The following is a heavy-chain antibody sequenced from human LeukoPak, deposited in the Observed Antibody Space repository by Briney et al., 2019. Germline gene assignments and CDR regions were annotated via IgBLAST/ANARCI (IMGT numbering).Heavy chain of an antibody. CDR3: ARGIAVAGPGFDY. CDR2: ISSSSSYI. CDR1: GYTFTSYY. D-gene: IGHD6-19*01. Sequence: VASVKVSCKASGYTFTSYYMNWVRQAPGKGLEWVSSISSSSSYIYYADSVKGRFTISRDNAKNSLYLQMNSLRAEDTAVYYCARGIAVAGPGFDYWGQGTLVTVSS. V-gene: IGHV3-21*01. J-gene: IGHJ4*02.